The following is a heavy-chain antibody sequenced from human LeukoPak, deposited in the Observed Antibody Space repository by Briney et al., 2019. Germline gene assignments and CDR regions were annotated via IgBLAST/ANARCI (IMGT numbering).Heavy chain of an antibody. Sequence: GESLKISCKGSGYSFTNYWIGWVRQMPGKGLEWMGTIYPGDSDTRYSPSFQGQVTISSDKSISTAYLQWSSLQASDTAMYYCAKRLVGATTTYFDYWGQGTLVTLSS. CDR1: GYSFTNYW. D-gene: IGHD1-26*01. V-gene: IGHV5-51*01. CDR3: AKRLVGATTTYFDY. J-gene: IGHJ4*02. CDR2: IYPGDSDT.